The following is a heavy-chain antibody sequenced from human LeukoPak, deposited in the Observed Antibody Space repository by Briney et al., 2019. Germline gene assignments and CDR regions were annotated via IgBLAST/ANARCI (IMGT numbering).Heavy chain of an antibody. Sequence: PSETLSLTCTVSGGSITSYYWSWIRQPAGKGLYWIGRIYSNENTNYNPSLKSRVTMSVDTSKNQFSLKLSSVTAADTAVYYCARGGTTPYYFDDWGQGTLVTVSS. CDR2: IYSNENT. CDR1: GGSITSYY. CDR3: ARGGTTPYYFDD. J-gene: IGHJ4*02. D-gene: IGHD2-15*01. V-gene: IGHV4-4*07.